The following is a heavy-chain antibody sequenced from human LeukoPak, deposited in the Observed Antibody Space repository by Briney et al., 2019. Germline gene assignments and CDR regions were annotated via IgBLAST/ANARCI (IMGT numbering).Heavy chain of an antibody. CDR1: GGSISSYY. V-gene: IGHV4-4*07. D-gene: IGHD1-14*01. CDR2: IYTSGST. Sequence: PSETLSLTCTVSGGSISSYYWSWIRQPAGKGLEWIGRIYTSGSTNYNPSLKSRVTMSVDTSKNQFSLKLSSVTAADTAVYYCARDSREPAPYYYYYMDVWGKGTTVTVSS. J-gene: IGHJ6*03. CDR3: ARDSREPAPYYYYYMDV.